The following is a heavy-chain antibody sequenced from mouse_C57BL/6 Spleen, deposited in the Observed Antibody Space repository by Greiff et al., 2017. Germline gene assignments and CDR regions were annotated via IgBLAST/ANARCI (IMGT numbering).Heavy chain of an antibody. Sequence: QVQLQQPGAELVRPGSSVKLSCKASGYTFTSYWMHWVKQRPIQGLEWIGNIDPSDSETHYNQKFKDKATLTVDKSSSTAYMQLSSLTSEDSAVYDCGRYNSNEGFAYWGQGTLVTVSA. CDR1: GYTFTSYW. D-gene: IGHD2-5*01. CDR2: IDPSDSET. V-gene: IGHV1-52*01. J-gene: IGHJ3*01. CDR3: GRYNSNEGFAY.